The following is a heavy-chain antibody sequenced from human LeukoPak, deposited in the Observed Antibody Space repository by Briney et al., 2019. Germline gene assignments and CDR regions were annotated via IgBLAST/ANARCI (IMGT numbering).Heavy chain of an antibody. D-gene: IGHD6-19*01. CDR2: ISYDGSNK. CDR1: GFTFSSYA. CDR3: ASSYSSGRPYFDY. Sequence: GGSLRLSCAASGFTFSSYAMHWVRQAPGKGLEWVAVISYDGSNKYYADSEKGRFTISRDNSKNTLYLQMNSLRAEDTAVYYCASSYSSGRPYFDYWGQGTLVTVSS. J-gene: IGHJ4*02. V-gene: IGHV3-30*04.